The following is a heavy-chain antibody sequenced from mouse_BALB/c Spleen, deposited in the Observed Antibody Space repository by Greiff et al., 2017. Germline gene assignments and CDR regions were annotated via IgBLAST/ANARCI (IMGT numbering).Heavy chain of an antibody. CDR1: GFNIKDTY. CDR2: IDTANGNT. Sequence: VQLQQSGAEIVKPGASVKLSCTASGFNIKDTYMPWVKQRPEQGLEWIGRIDTANGNTKYDPKFQGKATITADTSSNTAYLQLSSLTSEDTAVYYCARSGWVLTMDYWGQGTSVTVSS. V-gene: IGHV14-3*02. CDR3: ARSGWVLTMDY. D-gene: IGHD2-3*01. J-gene: IGHJ4*01.